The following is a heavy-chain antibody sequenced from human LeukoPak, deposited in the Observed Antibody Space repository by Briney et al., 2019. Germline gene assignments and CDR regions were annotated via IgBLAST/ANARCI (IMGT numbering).Heavy chain of an antibody. D-gene: IGHD5-24*01. CDR2: ISWNSGSI. Sequence: GRSLRLSCAASGFTFDDYAMHWVRQAPGKGLEWVSGISWNSGSIGYADSVKGRFTISRDNAKNSLYLQMNSLRAEDTALYYCAKDIGDGYNAHAFDIWGQGTMVTVSS. J-gene: IGHJ3*02. CDR3: AKDIGDGYNAHAFDI. CDR1: GFTFDDYA. V-gene: IGHV3-9*01.